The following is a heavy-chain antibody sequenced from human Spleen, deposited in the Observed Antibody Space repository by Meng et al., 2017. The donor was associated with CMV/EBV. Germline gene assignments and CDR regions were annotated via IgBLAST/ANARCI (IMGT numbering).Heavy chain of an antibody. CDR1: GGSFSGYY. V-gene: IGHV4-34*01. CDR2: INHSGST. D-gene: IGHD3-10*01. CDR3: ASVHYGSGSYCPY. Sequence: GSLRLSCAVYGGSFSGYYWSWVRQPPGKGLEWIGEINHSGSTNYNPSLKSRVTISVDTSKNQFSLKLSSVTAADTAVYSCASVHYGSGSYCPYWGQGTLVTVSS. J-gene: IGHJ4*02.